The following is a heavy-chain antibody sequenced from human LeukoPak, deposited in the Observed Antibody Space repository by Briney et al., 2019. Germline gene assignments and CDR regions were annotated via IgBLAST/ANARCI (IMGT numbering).Heavy chain of an antibody. D-gene: IGHD1-7*01. Sequence: SETLSLTCTVSGGSVSSYYWSWIRQPPGKGLEWIGYIYYSGSTNYNPSLKSRVTISVDASKNQFSLKLSSVTAADTAVYHCARDNWNYGSSMDVWGQGTTVTVSS. V-gene: IGHV4-59*02. CDR2: IYYSGST. CDR3: ARDNWNYGSSMDV. CDR1: GGSVSSYY. J-gene: IGHJ6*02.